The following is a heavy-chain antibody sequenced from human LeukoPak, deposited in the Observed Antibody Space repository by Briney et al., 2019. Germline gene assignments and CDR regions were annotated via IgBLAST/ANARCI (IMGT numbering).Heavy chain of an antibody. CDR3: AGIHCGGDCRSDY. Sequence: TGGSLRLSCAASGFTFSSYSMNWVRQAPGKGLEWVSSISSSSSYIYYADSVKGRFTISRDNAKNSLYLQMNSLRAEDTAVYYCAGIHCGGDCRSDYWGQGTLVTVSS. CDR2: ISSSSSYI. D-gene: IGHD2-21*02. V-gene: IGHV3-21*01. CDR1: GFTFSSYS. J-gene: IGHJ4*02.